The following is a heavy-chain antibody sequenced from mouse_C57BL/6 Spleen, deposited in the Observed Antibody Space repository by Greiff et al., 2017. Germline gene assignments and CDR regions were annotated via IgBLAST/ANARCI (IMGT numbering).Heavy chain of an antibody. CDR1: GYTFTSYW. CDR2: IYPGNSDT. CDR3: TRWCGRRWFAY. Sequence: VKLQQSGPVLARPGASVKMSCKTSGYTFTSYWMHWVKQRPGKGLEWIGVIYPGNSDTSYNQKFKGKAKLTAVTSSSTAYMELSSLTNEDTAVYYCTRWCGRRWFAYWGQGTLVTVSA. D-gene: IGHD1-1*02. V-gene: IGHV1-5*01. J-gene: IGHJ3*01.